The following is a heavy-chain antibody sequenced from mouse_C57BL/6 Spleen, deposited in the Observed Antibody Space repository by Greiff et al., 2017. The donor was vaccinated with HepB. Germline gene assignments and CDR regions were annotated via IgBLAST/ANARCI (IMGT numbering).Heavy chain of an antibody. J-gene: IGHJ2*01. V-gene: IGHV5-17*01. CDR1: GFTFSDYG. D-gene: IGHD1-1*01. Sequence: VHVKQSGGGLVKPGGSLKLSCAASGFTFSDYGMHWVRQAPEKGLEWVAYISSGSSTIYYADTVKGRFTISRDNAKNTLFLQMTSLRSEDTAMYYCARDDYYGSYFDYWGQGTTLTVSS. CDR3: ARDDYYGSYFDY. CDR2: ISSGSSTI.